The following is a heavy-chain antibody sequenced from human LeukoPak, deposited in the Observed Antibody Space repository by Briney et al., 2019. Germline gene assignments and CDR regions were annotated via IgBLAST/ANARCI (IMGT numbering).Heavy chain of an antibody. V-gene: IGHV3-7*01. Sequence: GGSLRLSCSASGFTFSNFWMTWVRQAPGKGLEWVANIKKDGSEKYYVDSVKGRFTISRDNAKNLAFLQMNSLRVEDTAVYYCESLYGIDVWGQGSTVTVSS. CDR1: GFTFSNFW. CDR3: ESLYGIDV. CDR2: IKKDGSEK. J-gene: IGHJ6*02.